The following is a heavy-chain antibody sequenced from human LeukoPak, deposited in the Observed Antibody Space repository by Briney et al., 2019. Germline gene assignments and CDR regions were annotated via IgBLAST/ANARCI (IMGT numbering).Heavy chain of an antibody. CDR3: ARKGPNTVPYDY. J-gene: IGHJ4*02. CDR1: GSTFSSYT. D-gene: IGHD4-17*01. Sequence: GGSLRLSCAASGSTFSSYTMTWVRQAPGKGLEWVSSISASSGNTHSTDSVKGRFTISRDTSKNTLFLQMNSLRAEDTAIYYCARKGPNTVPYDYWGQGTLVTVSS. CDR2: ISASSGNT. V-gene: IGHV3-23*01.